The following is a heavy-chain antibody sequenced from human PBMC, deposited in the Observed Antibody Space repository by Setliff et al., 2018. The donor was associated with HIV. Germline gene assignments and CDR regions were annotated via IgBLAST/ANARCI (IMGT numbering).Heavy chain of an antibody. CDR2: FRTSGDI. CDR1: GDSISGNFWTRNY. V-gene: IGHV4-4*09. J-gene: IGHJ4*02. Sequence: SETLSLTCTVSGDSISGNFWTRNYWSWIRQSPGKGLEWIGYFRTSGDISYNPSLKSRVTISVDTSKNQFSLKLSSVTAADTAVYYCARTLLWFGESVYFDYWGQGTLVTV. D-gene: IGHD3-10*01. CDR3: ARTLLWFGESVYFDY.